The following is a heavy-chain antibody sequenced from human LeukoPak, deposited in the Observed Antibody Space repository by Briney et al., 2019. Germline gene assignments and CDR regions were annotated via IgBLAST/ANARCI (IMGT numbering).Heavy chain of an antibody. V-gene: IGHV1-2*02. D-gene: IGHD2-8*01. CDR3: VRLREGLYHFDY. J-gene: IGHJ4*02. CDR2: INSNSGGT. Sequence: ASVKVSCKASGYTFTGYYIQWMRQAPGQGLEWMGWINSNSGGTKYAQKLQGRVAMTRDTSISTAYMELSRLTSDDTAVYYCVRLREGLYHFDYWGQGTLVTVSP. CDR1: GYTFTGYY.